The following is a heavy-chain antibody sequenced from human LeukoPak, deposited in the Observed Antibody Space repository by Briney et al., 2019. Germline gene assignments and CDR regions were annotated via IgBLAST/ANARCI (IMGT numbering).Heavy chain of an antibody. CDR3: ARGSTGNHSPPHFDY. J-gene: IGHJ4*02. CDR1: GGTFSSYA. V-gene: IGHV1-69*05. Sequence: EASVKVSCKASGGTFSSYAISWVRQAPGQGLEWMGGIIPIFGTANYAQKFQGRVTITTDASTSTAYMELSSLRSEDTAVYYCARGSTGNHSPPHFDYWGQGTLVTVSS. D-gene: IGHD3-10*01. CDR2: IIPIFGTA.